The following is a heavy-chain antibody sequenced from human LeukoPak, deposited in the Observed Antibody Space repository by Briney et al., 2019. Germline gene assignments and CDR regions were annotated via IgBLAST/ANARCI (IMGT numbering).Heavy chain of an antibody. J-gene: IGHJ4*02. V-gene: IGHV3-23*01. Sequence: GGSLRLSCVASGFTFSSYWMTWVRQAPGKGLEWVSAISGSGGSTYYADSVKGRFTISRDNSKSTLYLQMNSLRVEDTAVYYCATTVTTRLDYWGQGTLVTVSS. CDR3: ATTVTTRLDY. D-gene: IGHD4-17*01. CDR2: ISGSGGST. CDR1: GFTFSSYW.